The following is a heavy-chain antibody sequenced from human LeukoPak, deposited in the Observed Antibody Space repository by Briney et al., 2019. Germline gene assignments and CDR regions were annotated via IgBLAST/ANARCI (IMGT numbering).Heavy chain of an antibody. D-gene: IGHD2-2*01. J-gene: IGHJ6*03. CDR2: ISAYNGNT. Sequence: ASVKVSCKASGYTFTSYDINWVRQATGQGLEWMGWISAYNGNTNYAQKLQGRVTMTTDTSTSTAYMELRSLRSDDTAVYYCARVGTGIVVVPAAKKAYYYYMDVWGKGTTVTVSS. V-gene: IGHV1-18*01. CDR3: ARVGTGIVVVPAAKKAYYYYMDV. CDR1: GYTFTSYD.